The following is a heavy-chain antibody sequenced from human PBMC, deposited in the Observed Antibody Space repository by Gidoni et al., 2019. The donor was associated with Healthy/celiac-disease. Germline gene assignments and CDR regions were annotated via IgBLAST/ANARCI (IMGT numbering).Heavy chain of an antibody. V-gene: IGHV3-21*01. J-gene: IGHJ4*02. CDR1: GFTFSSYS. CDR3: ARDLVYGYYYFDY. CDR2: ISSSSSYI. D-gene: IGHD3-22*01. Sequence: EVQLVESGGGLVKPGGSLRLYCAASGFTFSSYSMNWVRQAPGKGLEWVSSISSSSSYIYYADSVKGRFTISRDNAKNSLYLQMNSLRAEDTAVYYCARDLVYGYYYFDYWGQGTLVTVSS.